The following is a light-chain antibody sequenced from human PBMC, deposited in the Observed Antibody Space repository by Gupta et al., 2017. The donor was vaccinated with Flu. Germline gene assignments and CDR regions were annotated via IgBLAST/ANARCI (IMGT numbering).Light chain of an antibody. CDR1: SSYVGGYNY. CDR2: EVS. J-gene: IGLJ1*01. Sequence: QSALTQPASVSGSPGQSITISCTGTSSYVGGYNYVSWHQQHPGKAPKLMIYEVSNRPAGVSNRFSGSKSGNTASLTISGLQAEDEADYYCSSYTSSSTTFGTGTKVTVL. V-gene: IGLV2-14*01. CDR3: SSYTSSSTT.